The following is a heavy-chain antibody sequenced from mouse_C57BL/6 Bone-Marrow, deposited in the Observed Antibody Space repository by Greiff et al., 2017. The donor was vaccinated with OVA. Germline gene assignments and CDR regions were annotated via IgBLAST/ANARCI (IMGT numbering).Heavy chain of an antibody. Sequence: QVQLQQSGPELVKPGASVKISCKASGYAFSSSWMNWVKQRPGKGLEWIGRSYPGDGDTNYNGKFKGKATLTADKSSSTAYMQLSSLTSEDSAVYFCARVQPDYWGQGTTLTVSS. CDR1: GYAFSSSW. D-gene: IGHD6-1*01. J-gene: IGHJ2*01. V-gene: IGHV1-82*01. CDR2: SYPGDGDT. CDR3: ARVQPDY.